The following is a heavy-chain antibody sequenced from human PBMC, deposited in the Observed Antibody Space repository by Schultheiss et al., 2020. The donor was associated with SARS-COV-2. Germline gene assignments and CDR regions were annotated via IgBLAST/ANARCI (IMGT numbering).Heavy chain of an antibody. CDR2: IYYSGST. CDR1: GGSISSYY. V-gene: IGHV4-39*07. CDR3: ARDEEVGATDY. Sequence: GSLRLSCTVSGGSISSYYWSWIRQPPGKGLEWIGSIYYSGSTYYNPSLKSRVTISVDTSKNQFSLKLSSVTAADTAVYYCARDEEVGATDYWGQGTLVTVSS. J-gene: IGHJ4*02. D-gene: IGHD1-26*01.